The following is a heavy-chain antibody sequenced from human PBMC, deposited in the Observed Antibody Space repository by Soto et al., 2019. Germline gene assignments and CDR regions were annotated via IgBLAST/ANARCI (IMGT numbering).Heavy chain of an antibody. CDR1: GITFSNAW. CDR2: IKSNTDGVTT. CDR3: TTDDPINKN. J-gene: IGHJ4*02. Sequence: PEGTRRLSWAAAGITFSNAWRSWVCPPPGKALELVGRIKSNTDGVTTYYSPPVKGRFTISRDNSKNPLFLQMHSLTTEDTAVYYCTTDDPINKNWGQGTLVTVSS. V-gene: IGHV3-15*01.